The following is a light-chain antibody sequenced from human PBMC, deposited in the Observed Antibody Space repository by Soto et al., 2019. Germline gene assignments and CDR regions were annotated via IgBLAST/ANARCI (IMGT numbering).Light chain of an antibody. CDR3: LHHYSYPLT. J-gene: IGKJ4*01. Sequence: DIQVTQSPSSLSASVGDRVTITCRASQGIRNDLGWYQQKPGKAPKRLIYTASTLDSGVPSRFSGGGFGTEFTLTISSLQREDFATYYCLHHYSYPLTLGGGTKVEIK. CDR1: QGIRND. V-gene: IGKV1-17*01. CDR2: TAS.